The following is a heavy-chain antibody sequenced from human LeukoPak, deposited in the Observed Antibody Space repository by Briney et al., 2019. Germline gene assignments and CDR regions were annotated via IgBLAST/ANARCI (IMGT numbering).Heavy chain of an antibody. Sequence: GGSLRLSCAASGFTFSGHGMNWVRQAPGKGLEWVANIKQDGSEKYYVDSVKGRFTISRDNAKNSLYLQMNSLRAEDTAVYYCARWGELLRGESFDYWGQGTLVTVSS. D-gene: IGHD1-26*01. CDR2: IKQDGSEK. V-gene: IGHV3-7*01. CDR1: GFTFSGHG. J-gene: IGHJ4*02. CDR3: ARWGELLRGESFDY.